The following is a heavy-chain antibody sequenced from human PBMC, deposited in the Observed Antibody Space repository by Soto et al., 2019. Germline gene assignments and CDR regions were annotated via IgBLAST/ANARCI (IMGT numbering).Heavy chain of an antibody. V-gene: IGHV1-3*04. CDR3: ARGGLSTAMVRVCQF. D-gene: IGHD5-18*01. J-gene: IGHJ4*02. CDR1: EYSFSHYA. CDR2: INTGNGNT. Sequence: QVQLVQSGAEVKKPGDSLKVSCKAVEYSFSHYAMHWVRQAPGQRPEWMGWINTGNGNTKYSEKLQDRVTITRDTSASTVYMELSCLRSEDTAIYYCARGGLSTAMVRVCQFWGQGTLVTVSS.